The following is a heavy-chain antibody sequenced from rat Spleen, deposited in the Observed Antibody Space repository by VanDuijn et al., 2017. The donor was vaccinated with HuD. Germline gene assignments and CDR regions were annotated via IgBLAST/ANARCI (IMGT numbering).Heavy chain of an antibody. CDR2: ISPGGGNT. J-gene: IGHJ2*01. CDR1: GFTFSNYD. Sequence: VQLVESGGDLVQPGRSLKLSCAASGFTFSNYDMAWVRQDSTKGLEWVASISPGGGNTYYRDSVKGRFTISRDNAKSTLYLQMDSLRSEDTATYYCARRHYGYTDYFDYWGQGVMVTVSS. CDR3: ARRHYGYTDYFDY. D-gene: IGHD1-9*01. V-gene: IGHV5S23*01.